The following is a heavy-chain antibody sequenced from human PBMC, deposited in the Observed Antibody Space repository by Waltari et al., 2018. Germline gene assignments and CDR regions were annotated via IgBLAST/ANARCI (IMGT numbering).Heavy chain of an antibody. CDR2: ISGSGST. J-gene: IGHJ5*01. CDR3: ARHADRGPSICGFDS. D-gene: IGHD3-16*02. Sequence: QLQLQESGPGLVKPSETLSLTCTFSGGSIRGGNQFWDWIRQPPGEGPEWIGSISGSGSTRYNPSLRSRVTISVDTSKKDQFSLRLSSVTAADTAVYFCARHADRGPSICGFDSWGQGTLVTVSS. V-gene: IGHV4-39*01. CDR1: GGSIRGGNQF.